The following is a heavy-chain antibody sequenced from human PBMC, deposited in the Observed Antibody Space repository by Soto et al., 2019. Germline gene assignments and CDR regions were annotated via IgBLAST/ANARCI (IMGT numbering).Heavy chain of an antibody. D-gene: IGHD2-8*01. Sequence: QVQLQESGPGLVKPSQTLSLTCTVSGDSISSGGYYWSWIRQHPGKGLEWIGHIYYSGNAYYNPSLQSRVTISVDTSKNPFSLKLTSVTAADTAVYYCARDHPMVYIPEAFDIWGQGTMVTVSP. J-gene: IGHJ3*02. CDR2: IYYSGNA. V-gene: IGHV4-31*03. CDR3: ARDHPMVYIPEAFDI. CDR1: GDSISSGGYY.